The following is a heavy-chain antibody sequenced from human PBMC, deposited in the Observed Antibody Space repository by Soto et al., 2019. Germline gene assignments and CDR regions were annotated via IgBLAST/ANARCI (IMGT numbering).Heavy chain of an antibody. CDR2: LSGSGDST. CDR1: GYSLSDLS. J-gene: IGHJ6*02. V-gene: IGHV3-23*01. D-gene: IGHD6-19*01. Sequence: SCKVSGYSLSDLSIHWVRQAPGKGLEWVSTLSGSGDSTYYADSVKGRFTVSRDNSKNTLFLQMNGLRAEDTAVYYCTKLRGIAMGDGMDVWGQGTTVTVSS. CDR3: TKLRGIAMGDGMDV.